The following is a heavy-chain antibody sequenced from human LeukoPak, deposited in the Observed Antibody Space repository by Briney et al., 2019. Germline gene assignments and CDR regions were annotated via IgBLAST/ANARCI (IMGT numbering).Heavy chain of an antibody. V-gene: IGHV3-11*06. D-gene: IGHD5-24*01. CDR3: VREGDGYNYRGYAFDI. CDR2: ISSSSSYT. Sequence: GGSLRLSCAASGFTFSDYYMSWIRQAPGKGLEWVSYISSSSSYTNYADSVKGRFTISRDNAKNSLYLQMNSLRAEDTAVYYCVREGDGYNYRGYAFDIWGQGTMVTVSS. J-gene: IGHJ3*02. CDR1: GFTFSDYY.